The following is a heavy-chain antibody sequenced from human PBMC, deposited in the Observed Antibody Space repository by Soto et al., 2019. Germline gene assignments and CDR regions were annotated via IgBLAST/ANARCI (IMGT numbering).Heavy chain of an antibody. CDR1: GYTFTSYA. V-gene: IGHV1-3*01. Sequence: ASVKVSCKASGYTFTSYAMHWVRQAPGQRLEWMGWINAGSGNTKYSQKFQGRVTITRDTSASTAYMELSSLRSEDTAVYYCAREFIGGATTSPSFDDWGQGTLVTVSS. J-gene: IGHJ4*02. D-gene: IGHD1-26*01. CDR2: INAGSGNT. CDR3: AREFIGGATTSPSFDD.